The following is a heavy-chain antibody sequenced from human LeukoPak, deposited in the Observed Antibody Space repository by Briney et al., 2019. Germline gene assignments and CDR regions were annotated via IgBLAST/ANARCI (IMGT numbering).Heavy chain of an antibody. V-gene: IGHV1-69*05. Sequence: ASVKVSCKASGGTFSSYAISWVRQAPGQGLEWMGGIIPIFGTANYAQKFQGRVTITTDESTSTAYMELSSLRSEDTAVYYCARDMVGATAYDYWGQGTLVTVSS. J-gene: IGHJ4*02. CDR2: IIPIFGTA. CDR1: GGTFSSYA. CDR3: ARDMVGATAYDY. D-gene: IGHD1-26*01.